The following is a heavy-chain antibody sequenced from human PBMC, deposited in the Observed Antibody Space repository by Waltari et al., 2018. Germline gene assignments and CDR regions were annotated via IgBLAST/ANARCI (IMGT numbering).Heavy chain of an antibody. J-gene: IGHJ5*02. D-gene: IGHD1-26*01. Sequence: QLQLQESGPRLVKPAETLSLTCTVSGDPVSSVPYFWAWIRQPPGKGLEWLGSMFYSGTTYHNSSLKSRVTISVDTSKNQVSLQLKSVTAADTAVYFCARDRSGTINSFDPWGRGTLVTVSS. CDR2: MFYSGTT. V-gene: IGHV4-39*07. CDR3: ARDRSGTINSFDP. CDR1: GDPVSSVPYF.